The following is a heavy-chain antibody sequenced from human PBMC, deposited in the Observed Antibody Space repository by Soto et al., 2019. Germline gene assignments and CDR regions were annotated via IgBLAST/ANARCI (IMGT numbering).Heavy chain of an antibody. CDR1: GFTFSSYD. CDR2: IGTAGDT. Sequence: GGSLRLSCAASGFTFSSYDMHWVRQATGKGLEWVSAIGTAGDTYYPGSVKGRFTISRENAKNSLYLQMNSLRAEDTAVYYCARELRVSSGWSAKDYWGQGTLVTVSS. D-gene: IGHD6-19*01. CDR3: ARELRVSSGWSAKDY. J-gene: IGHJ4*02. V-gene: IGHV3-13*01.